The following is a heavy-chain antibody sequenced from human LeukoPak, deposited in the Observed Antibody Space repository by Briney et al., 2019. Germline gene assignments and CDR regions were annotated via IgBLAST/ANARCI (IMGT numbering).Heavy chain of an antibody. V-gene: IGHV4-38-2*02. CDR3: ARGGIRGVKADY. D-gene: IGHD3-10*01. CDR2: IYHSGST. CDR1: GYSISSGYY. Sequence: SETLSLTCTVSGYSISSGYYWGWIRQPPGKGLEWIGSIYHSGSTYYNPSLKSRVTISVDTSKNQFSLKVNSVTAADTAVYYCARGGIRGVKADYWGQGTLVTVSS. J-gene: IGHJ4*02.